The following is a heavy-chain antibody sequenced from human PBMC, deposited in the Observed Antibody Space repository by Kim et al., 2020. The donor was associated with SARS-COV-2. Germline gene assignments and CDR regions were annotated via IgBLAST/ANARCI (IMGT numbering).Heavy chain of an antibody. J-gene: IGHJ3*02. CDR1: GFTFSSYS. V-gene: IGHV3-21*01. CDR3: AREPDGPDAFDI. D-gene: IGHD4-17*01. CDR2: ISSSSSYI. Sequence: GGSLRLSCAASGFTFSSYSMNWVRQAPGKGLEWVSSISSSSSYIYYADSVKGRFTISRDNAKNSLYLQMNSLRAEDTAVYYCAREPDGPDAFDIWGQGTMVTVSS.